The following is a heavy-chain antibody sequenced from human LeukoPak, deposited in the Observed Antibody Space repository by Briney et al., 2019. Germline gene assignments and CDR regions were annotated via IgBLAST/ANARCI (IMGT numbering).Heavy chain of an antibody. CDR1: GGSISSYY. Sequence: PSETLSLTCTVSGGSISSYYWSWIRQPAGKGLEWIGRIYTSGSTNYNPSPKSRVTMSLDTSKNQFSLKLSSVTAADTAVYYCASTIEYSNSLRDYWGQGTLVTVSS. J-gene: IGHJ4*02. D-gene: IGHD6-6*01. CDR2: IYTSGST. V-gene: IGHV4-4*07. CDR3: ASTIEYSNSLRDY.